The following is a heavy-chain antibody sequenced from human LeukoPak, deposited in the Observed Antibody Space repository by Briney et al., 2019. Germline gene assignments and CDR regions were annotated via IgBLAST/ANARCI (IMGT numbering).Heavy chain of an antibody. Sequence: SGTLSLTCTVSGGSISSSSYYWDWVRQPPGKGLEWIGTIYYSGSTYYNPSLKSRVTISVDTSKNQFSLNLRSVTAADTAVYSCARLRRSDGYYDSSGDYYPLGYFDLWGQGTLVTVSS. CDR3: ARLRRSDGYYDSSGDYYPLGYFDL. CDR1: GGSISSSSYY. D-gene: IGHD3-22*01. V-gene: IGHV4-39*01. J-gene: IGHJ4*02. CDR2: IYYSGST.